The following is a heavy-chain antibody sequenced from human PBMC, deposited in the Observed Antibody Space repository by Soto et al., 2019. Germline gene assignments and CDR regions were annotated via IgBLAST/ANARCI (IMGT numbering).Heavy chain of an antibody. Sequence: SETISLTYTVSGGSIIYLCCRWIRKPPGEGLEWIGYIYYTGSTNYNPSLKSRVTISVDTSKNQFSLKLSSVTAADTAVYYCARHIVADHYGMDFWGHGTTVTVSS. CDR3: ARHIVADHYGMDF. CDR1: GGSIIYLC. J-gene: IGHJ6*02. D-gene: IGHD2-15*01. CDR2: IYYTGST. V-gene: IGHV4-59*08.